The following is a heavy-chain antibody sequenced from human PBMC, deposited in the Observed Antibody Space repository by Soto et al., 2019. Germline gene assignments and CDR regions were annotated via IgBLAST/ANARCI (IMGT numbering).Heavy chain of an antibody. D-gene: IGHD3-16*01. CDR2: ISYDGSNK. V-gene: IGHV3-30*03. Sequence: GGSLRLSCAASGFTFSSYGMHWVRQAPGKGLEWVAVISYDGSNKYYADSVKGRFTISRDNSKNTLYLQMNSLRAEDTAVYYCARHNGPLYVGYYYDMDAWGQGTTVTVSS. CDR1: GFTFSSYG. J-gene: IGHJ6*02. CDR3: ARHNGPLYVGYYYDMDA.